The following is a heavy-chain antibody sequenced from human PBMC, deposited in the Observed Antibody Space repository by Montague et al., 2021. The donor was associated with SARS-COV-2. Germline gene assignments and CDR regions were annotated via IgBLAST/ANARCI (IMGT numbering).Heavy chain of an antibody. Sequence: CAISGDSVGSNTAAWNWIRQAPSGGREWLGRTNYRSRWTSDYATAVEGRISVDPDTSKNQFFLHLRSVTPEDTGVYYCVRDTGSAQAGFDAWGQGTLVTVSS. CDR2: TNYRSRWTS. D-gene: IGHD4-17*01. V-gene: IGHV6-1*01. CDR3: VRDTGSAQAGFDA. CDR1: GDSVGSNTAA. J-gene: IGHJ4*02.